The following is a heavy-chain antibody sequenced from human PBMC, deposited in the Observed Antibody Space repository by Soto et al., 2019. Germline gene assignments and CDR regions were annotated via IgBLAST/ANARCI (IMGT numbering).Heavy chain of an antibody. Sequence: QVQLVQSGAEVKKPGPSVNVSCKASGYTFTSDGVSWVRQAPGQGLEWMGWISGYNGNTNYAQRFRDRGTLTTDTSTSTAYMALRCLRSDVSAVYYCARDAHCGGAPGCRAMDVWGQGTTITVSS. J-gene: IGHJ6*02. CDR1: GYTFTSDG. CDR2: ISGYNGNT. V-gene: IGHV1-18*04. D-gene: IGHD2-21*01. CDR3: ARDAHCGGAPGCRAMDV.